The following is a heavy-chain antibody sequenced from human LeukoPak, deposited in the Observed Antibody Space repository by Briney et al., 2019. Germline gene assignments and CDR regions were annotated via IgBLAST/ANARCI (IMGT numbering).Heavy chain of an antibody. CDR2: IYYSGST. Sequence: SETLSLTCTVSGGSISSYYWSWIRQPPGKGLEWIGYIYYSGSTNYNPSLKSRVTISVDTSKNQFSLKLSSVTAADTAVCYCTWGSIAYYYMDVWGKGTTVTISS. CDR1: GGSISSYY. D-gene: IGHD3-16*01. CDR3: TWGSIAYYYMDV. J-gene: IGHJ6*03. V-gene: IGHV4-59*01.